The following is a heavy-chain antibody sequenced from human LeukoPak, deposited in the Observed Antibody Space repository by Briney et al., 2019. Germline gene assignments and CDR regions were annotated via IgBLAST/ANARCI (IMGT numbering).Heavy chain of an antibody. CDR1: GGSFSGYY. J-gene: IGHJ4*02. V-gene: IGHV4-34*01. D-gene: IGHD2-2*01. CDR2: INHSGST. CDR3: ARASRTNFDF. Sequence: SETLSLTCAVYGGSFSGYYWSWIRQPPGKGLEWIGEINHSGSTNYNPSLKSRVTISVDTSKNQFSLKLSSVTAADTAVYYCARASRTNFDFWGQGTLVTVSS.